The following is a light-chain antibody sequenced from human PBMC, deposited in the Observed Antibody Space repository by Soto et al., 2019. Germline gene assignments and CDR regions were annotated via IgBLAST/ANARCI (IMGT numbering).Light chain of an antibody. CDR3: QQYGSSTKT. V-gene: IGKV1-6*01. Sequence: PSSLSASVGEKIIITCRASRDVGSDVSWYQQKPGQAPKLLIYAASNLYTGVPSRFSGSRSGTDFTLTISRLEPEDFAVYYCQQYGSSTKTFGQGTKVDIK. CDR2: AAS. J-gene: IGKJ1*01. CDR1: RDVGSD.